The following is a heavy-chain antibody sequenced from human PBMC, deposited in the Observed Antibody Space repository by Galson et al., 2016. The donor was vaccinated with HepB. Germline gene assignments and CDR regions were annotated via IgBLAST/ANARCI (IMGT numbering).Heavy chain of an antibody. D-gene: IGHD2/OR15-2a*01. J-gene: IGHJ6*03. V-gene: IGHV3-11*06. CDR2: ISGNSGYK. Sequence: SLRLSCAASGFTFSDYYMSWIRQAPGKGLEWVSYISGNSGYKNYADSVQGRFTISRDNAKNSLYLEMKSLRAEDTAVYYCARDVKVAHMDVWGNGTTVTVS. CDR1: GFTFSDYY. CDR3: ARDVKVAHMDV.